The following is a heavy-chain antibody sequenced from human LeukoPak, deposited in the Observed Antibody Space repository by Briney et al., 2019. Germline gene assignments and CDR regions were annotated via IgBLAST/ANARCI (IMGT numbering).Heavy chain of an antibody. Sequence: SETLSLTCTVSGGSISSSSYYWGWIRQPPGKGLEWIGSIYYSGSTYYNPSFKSRVTISVDTSKNQFSLKLSSVTAADTAVYYCASPWYYDILTGYLNWGQGTLVTVSS. CDR1: GGSISSSSYY. D-gene: IGHD3-9*01. J-gene: IGHJ4*02. CDR3: ASPWYYDILTGYLN. CDR2: IYYSGST. V-gene: IGHV4-39*01.